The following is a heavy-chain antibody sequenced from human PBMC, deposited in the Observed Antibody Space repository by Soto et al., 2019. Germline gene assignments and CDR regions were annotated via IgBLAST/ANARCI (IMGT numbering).Heavy chain of an antibody. V-gene: IGHV4-31*03. CDR1: GGSVNNANYF. D-gene: IGHD4-17*01. CDR3: ARDADYGGSRGGMDV. J-gene: IGHJ6*02. Sequence: QVRLEESGPELVKPSETLYLICSVSGGSVNNANYFWNWIRHHPENGLEWIGYIYYSGSTRYNPSFKTRATLSIDTTKDQFSLRLNAVTVADTAVYFCARDADYGGSRGGMDVWGRGTTVTVSS. CDR2: IYYSGST.